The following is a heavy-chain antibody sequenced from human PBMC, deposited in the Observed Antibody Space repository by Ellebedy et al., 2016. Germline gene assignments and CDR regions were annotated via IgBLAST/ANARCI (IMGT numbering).Heavy chain of an antibody. CDR2: IHWNDDK. D-gene: IGHD4-17*01. Sequence: SGPTLVKPTQTLTLTCTFSGFSLSTSGVGVGWIRQPPGKALEWFAVIHWNDDKRYSPSLKTRLTITKDTSKNQVVLTMTNTDPVDTGTYYCARLLTTVTSFYVFDIWGQGTMVTVSS. CDR1: GFSLSTSGVG. CDR3: ARLLTTVTSFYVFDI. J-gene: IGHJ3*02. V-gene: IGHV2-5*01.